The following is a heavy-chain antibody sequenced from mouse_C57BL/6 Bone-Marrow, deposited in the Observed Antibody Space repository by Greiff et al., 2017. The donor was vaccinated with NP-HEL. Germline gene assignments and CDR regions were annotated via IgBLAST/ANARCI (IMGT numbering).Heavy chain of an antibody. D-gene: IGHD3-2*02. CDR1: GYTFTSYW. CDR2: IDPSDSYT. Sequence: VQLQQPGAELVRPGTSVKLSCKASGYTFTSYWMHWVKQRPGQGLEWIGVIDPSDSYTNYNQKFNGKATLTVDTSSSTAYMQLSSLTSEDSAVYYCARQLRLRFAYWGQGTLVTVSA. CDR3: ARQLRLRFAY. J-gene: IGHJ3*01. V-gene: IGHV1-59*01.